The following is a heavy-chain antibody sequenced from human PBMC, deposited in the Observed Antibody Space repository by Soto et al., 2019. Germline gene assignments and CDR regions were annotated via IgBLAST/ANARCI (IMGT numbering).Heavy chain of an antibody. CDR3: ARQQLARALDV. CDR1: GYTFTSYY. Sequence: XXVKVSCKASGYTFTSYYMHCLRHAPGQGLEWMGIINPSGGSTSYAQKFQGRVTMTRDTSTSTVYMELSSLSSEDTAVYYCARQQLARALDVWGKGTTVTVSS. D-gene: IGHD6-13*01. V-gene: IGHV1-46*03. CDR2: INPSGGST. J-gene: IGHJ6*04.